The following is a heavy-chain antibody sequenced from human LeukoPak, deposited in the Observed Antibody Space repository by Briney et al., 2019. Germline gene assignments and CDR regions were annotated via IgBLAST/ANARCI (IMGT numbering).Heavy chain of an antibody. CDR2: VSYIGST. D-gene: IGHD3-10*01. Sequence: SETLSLTCTVSSGSISTYYWSWIRQPPGKGLEWIGSVSYIGSTNYNPSLKSRVTISVDTSKNQFSLKLSSVTAADTAVYYCARGGDYGSGSYTRLDIWGQGTMVTVSS. CDR3: ARGGDYGSGSYTRLDI. CDR1: SGSISTYY. V-gene: IGHV4-59*01. J-gene: IGHJ3*02.